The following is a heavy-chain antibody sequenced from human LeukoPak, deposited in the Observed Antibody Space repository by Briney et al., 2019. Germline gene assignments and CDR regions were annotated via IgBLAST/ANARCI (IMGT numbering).Heavy chain of an antibody. D-gene: IGHD1-26*01. V-gene: IGHV3-74*01. CDR1: GFTFSSYW. J-gene: IGHJ4*02. CDR3: ARGPMDGADY. CDR2: INSDGSST. Sequence: GGSLRLSCAASGFTFSSYWMHWVRQAPGKGLEWVSRINSDGSSTSYADSVKGRFTISRDNAKNTLYLQMNSLRAEDTAVYYCARGPMDGADYWGQGTLVTVSS.